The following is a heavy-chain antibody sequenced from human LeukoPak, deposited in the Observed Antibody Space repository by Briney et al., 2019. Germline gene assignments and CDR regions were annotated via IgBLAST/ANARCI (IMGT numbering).Heavy chain of an antibody. Sequence: ASVKVSCKASGYTFTSYGISWVRQPPGQGLEWMGWISAYNGNTNYAQKLQGRVTMTSDTSTSTAYMELRSLRSDDTAVYYCARNARRATDLDYWGQGTLVTVSS. CDR3: ARNARRATDLDY. CDR2: ISAYNGNT. D-gene: IGHD5-24*01. CDR1: GYTFTSYG. V-gene: IGHV1-18*01. J-gene: IGHJ4*02.